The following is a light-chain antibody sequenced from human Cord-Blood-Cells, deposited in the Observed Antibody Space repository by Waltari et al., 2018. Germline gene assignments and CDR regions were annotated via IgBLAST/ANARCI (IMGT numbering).Light chain of an antibody. CDR3: QQYYSYPHS. CDR1: QGISSY. Sequence: AIRMTQSTSPFSASPGDRVTTTCRASQGISSYLAWYQQKPGKAPKLLIYAASTLQSGVPSRFSGSGSGTDFTLTISCLQSEDFATYYCQQYYSYPHSFGQGTKLEIK. V-gene: IGKV1-8*01. J-gene: IGKJ2*03. CDR2: AAS.